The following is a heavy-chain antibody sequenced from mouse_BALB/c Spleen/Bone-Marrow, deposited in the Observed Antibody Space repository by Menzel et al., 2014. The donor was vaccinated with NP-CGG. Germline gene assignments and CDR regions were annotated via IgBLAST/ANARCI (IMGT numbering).Heavy chain of an antibody. V-gene: IGHV1-77*01. D-gene: IGHD1-1*02. J-gene: IGHJ2*01. CDR3: VTDPYYGRQYYFDY. Sequence: QVQLQQSGPELVKPGASVKTSCKASGYTFTDYVISWVKQRTGQGLEWIGEIYPGSGSTYYNEKFKGKATLTADKSSNTVYMQLISLTSEDSAVFFCVTDPYYGRQYYFDYWGQGTTLTVSS. CDR1: GYTFTDYV. CDR2: IYPGSGST.